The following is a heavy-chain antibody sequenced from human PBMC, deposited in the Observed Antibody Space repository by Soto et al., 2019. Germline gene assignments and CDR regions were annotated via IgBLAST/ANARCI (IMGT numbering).Heavy chain of an antibody. Sequence: AVKVSCKASGGTFSSYTISGVRQASGQGREWMGRIIPILGVANYAQKCQGRGTITADKSTSTAYMELSSLRYEGTAVDYCASYLLASRPGYYYYGMDVWAQGTTVTDSS. D-gene: IGHD2-15*01. J-gene: IGHJ6*02. V-gene: IGHV1-69*02. CDR3: ASYLLASRPGYYYYGMDV. CDR2: IIPILGVA. CDR1: GGTFSSYT.